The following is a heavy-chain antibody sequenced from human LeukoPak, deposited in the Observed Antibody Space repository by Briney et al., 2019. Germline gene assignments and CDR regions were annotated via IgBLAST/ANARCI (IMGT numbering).Heavy chain of an antibody. Sequence: GGXXRLSCAASGFTFDDYGMSWVRQAPGKGLEWVSGINWNGGSTGYADSVKGRFTISRDNAKNSLYLQMNSLRAEDTALYYCARVGCSSTSCYKGIDYWGQGTLVTVSS. V-gene: IGHV3-20*04. CDR3: ARVGCSSTSCYKGIDY. J-gene: IGHJ4*02. CDR1: GFTFDDYG. D-gene: IGHD2-2*02. CDR2: INWNGGST.